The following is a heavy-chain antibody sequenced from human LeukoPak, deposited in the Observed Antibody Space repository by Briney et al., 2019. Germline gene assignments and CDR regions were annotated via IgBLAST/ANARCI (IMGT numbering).Heavy chain of an antibody. Sequence: PSETLSLTCTVSGGSISSSSYYWGWIRQPPGKGLEWIGSIYYSGSTYYNPSLKSRVTISVDTSKNQFSLKLSSVTAADTAVYYCARSDYRGTVDYWGQGTLVTVSS. J-gene: IGHJ4*02. CDR3: ARSDYRGTVDY. CDR2: IYYSGST. V-gene: IGHV4-39*07. D-gene: IGHD4-11*01. CDR1: GGSISSSSYY.